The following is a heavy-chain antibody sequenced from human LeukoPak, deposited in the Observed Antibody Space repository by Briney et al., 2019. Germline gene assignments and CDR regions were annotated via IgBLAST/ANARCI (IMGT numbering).Heavy chain of an antibody. CDR1: GFTFNTFH. J-gene: IGHJ4*02. Sequence: GGSLRLSCGACGFTFNTFHMNWVRQAPGKGLEWVSSITSGGDYIYYADSVKGRFTTSRDNAKNSLSLQLNSLRVKDTAVYYCARGHYDVLAASYKWTPDYWGQGTLVTVSS. V-gene: IGHV3-21*01. CDR2: ITSGGDYI. CDR3: ARGHYDVLAASYKWTPDY. D-gene: IGHD3-9*01.